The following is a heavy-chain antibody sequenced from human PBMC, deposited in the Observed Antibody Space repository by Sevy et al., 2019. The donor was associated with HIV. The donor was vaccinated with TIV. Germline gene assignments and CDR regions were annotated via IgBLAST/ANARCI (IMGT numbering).Heavy chain of an antibody. CDR2: IKSKTVGGTT. Sequence: GGSLRLSCAASGFTFSNAWMSWVRQAPGKGLEWVGRIKSKTVGGTTDYAAPVKGRFTISRDDSKNTLYLQMNSLKTEDTAVYYCTTGFSVFDYYYGMDVWGQGTTVTVSS. J-gene: IGHJ6*02. CDR1: GFTFSNAW. D-gene: IGHD3-3*02. CDR3: TTGFSVFDYYYGMDV. V-gene: IGHV3-15*01.